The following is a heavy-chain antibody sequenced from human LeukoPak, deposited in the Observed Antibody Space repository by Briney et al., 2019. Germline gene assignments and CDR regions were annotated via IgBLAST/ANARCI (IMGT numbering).Heavy chain of an antibody. CDR3: AKSSLIVVVTAIKLDY. D-gene: IGHD2-21*02. V-gene: IGHV3-23*01. CDR1: GFTFSSYA. Sequence: TGGSLRLSCAASGFTFSSYAMSWVRQAPGKGLEWVSAISGSGGSTYYADSVKGRFTISRDNSKNTLYLQMNSLRAEDTAVYYCAKSSLIVVVTAIKLDYWGQGTLVTVSS. CDR2: ISGSGGST. J-gene: IGHJ4*02.